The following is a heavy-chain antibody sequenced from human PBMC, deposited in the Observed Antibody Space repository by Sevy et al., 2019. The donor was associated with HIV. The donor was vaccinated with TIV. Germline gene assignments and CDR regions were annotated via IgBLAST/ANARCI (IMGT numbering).Heavy chain of an antibody. CDR2: ISAYNGNT. V-gene: IGHV1-18*01. CDR3: ARDRRRCSGGSCYHSYYYYGMDV. J-gene: IGHJ6*02. Sequence: ASVKVSCKASGYTFTSYGISWVRQAPGQGLEWMGWISAYNGNTNYAQMLQGRVTMTTDTSTSTAYMELRSLRSDDTAVYYCARDRRRCSGGSCYHSYYYYGMDVWGQGTTVTVSS. D-gene: IGHD2-15*01. CDR1: GYTFTSYG.